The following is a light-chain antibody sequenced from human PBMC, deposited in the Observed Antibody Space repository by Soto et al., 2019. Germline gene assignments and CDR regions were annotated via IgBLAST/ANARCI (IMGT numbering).Light chain of an antibody. CDR3: QQYNTYS. V-gene: IGKV1-5*03. CDR2: KAS. J-gene: IGKJ1*01. CDR1: QSISTW. Sequence: IQMAQSPSTLSASVGDRVTITCRAGQSISTWLAWYQHKAGKAPKLLIYKASSLESGVPSRFSGSGSGTEFTLTISSLHPEDFATYYCQQYNTYSFGQGTKV.